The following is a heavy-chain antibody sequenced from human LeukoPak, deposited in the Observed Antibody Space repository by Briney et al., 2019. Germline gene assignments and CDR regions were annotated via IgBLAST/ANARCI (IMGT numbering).Heavy chain of an antibody. Sequence: GGSLRLSCAASGFTFSSYSMNWVRQAPGKGLEWVSSISSSSSYIYYADSVKGRFTISRDNAKNSLYLQMNSLRAEDTAVYYCARDVRGGRNWFDPWGQGTLVTVSS. CDR1: GFTFSSYS. D-gene: IGHD2-15*01. CDR3: ARDVRGGRNWFDP. V-gene: IGHV3-21*01. CDR2: ISSSSSYI. J-gene: IGHJ5*02.